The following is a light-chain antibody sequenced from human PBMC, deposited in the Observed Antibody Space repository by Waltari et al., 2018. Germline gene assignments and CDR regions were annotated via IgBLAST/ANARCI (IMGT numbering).Light chain of an antibody. V-gene: IGKV4-1*01. J-gene: IGKJ2*01. CDR3: QQYYGIPYT. Sequence: DFVMTQSPDSLAVSLGERATINCRSSQSVLSNNQNYLAWYQQKPGQPPKLLIYWASTRASGVPDRFGGSGSGTDFTLTISSLQAEDVAVYYCQQYYGIPYTFGQGTKLEIK. CDR2: WAS. CDR1: QSVLSNNQNY.